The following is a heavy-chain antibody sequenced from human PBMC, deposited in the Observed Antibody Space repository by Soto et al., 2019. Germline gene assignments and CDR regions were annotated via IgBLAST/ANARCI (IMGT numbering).Heavy chain of an antibody. D-gene: IGHD3-22*01. CDR3: AKDIGEYYDSPGPADY. V-gene: IGHV3-74*01. J-gene: IGHJ4*02. CDR2: INSDGSST. Sequence: GGSLRLSCAASGFTFSSYWMHWVRQAPGKGLVWVSRINSDGSSTSYADSVKGRFTISRDNAKNSLYLQMNSLRAEDTALYYCAKDIGEYYDSPGPADYWGQGTLVTVSS. CDR1: GFTFSSYW.